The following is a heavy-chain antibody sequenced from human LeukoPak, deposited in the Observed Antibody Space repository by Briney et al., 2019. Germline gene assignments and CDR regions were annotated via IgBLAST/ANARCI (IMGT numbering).Heavy chain of an antibody. CDR3: ATGYGSGNYNAFDI. Sequence: GASVKVSCKASGGTFSSYAISWVRQAPGQGLEWMGGIIPIFGTANYAQKFQGRVTITADESTNTAYMELSSLRSDDTAVYYCATGYGSGNYNAFDIWGQGTVVTVSS. D-gene: IGHD3-10*01. V-gene: IGHV1-69*13. CDR1: GGTFSSYA. CDR2: IIPIFGTA. J-gene: IGHJ3*02.